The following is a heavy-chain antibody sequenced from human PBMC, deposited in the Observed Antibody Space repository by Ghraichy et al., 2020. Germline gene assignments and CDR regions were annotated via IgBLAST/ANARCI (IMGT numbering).Heavy chain of an antibody. CDR3: ARDRGYSSGWYDG. CDR2: MWYDGSNK. J-gene: IGHJ5*02. CDR1: GFTFSNYS. D-gene: IGHD6-19*01. V-gene: IGHV3-33*01. Sequence: GGSLRLSCAASGFTFSNYSMHWVRQAPGKGLEWVAVMWYDGSNKYYADSVKGRFTISRDNSKNTLDLQMNSLRAEDTAVYYCARDRGYSSGWYDGWGQGTLFIVSS.